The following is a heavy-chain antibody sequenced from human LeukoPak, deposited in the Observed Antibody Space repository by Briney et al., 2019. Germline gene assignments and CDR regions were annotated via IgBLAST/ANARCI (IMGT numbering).Heavy chain of an antibody. Sequence: RGSPRLSRAHPGVTFSEYYMSWIREEPGQRLGSGSYISSIGSTIYYADSVKCRFTISRDNAKTSLYLQMNSMRAEETAVYYCARGAGGWDGAFDYWGQGTLVTVSS. J-gene: IGHJ4*02. CDR2: ISSIGSTI. CDR1: GVTFSEYY. V-gene: IGHV3-11*01. D-gene: IGHD6-19*01. CDR3: ARGAGGWDGAFDY.